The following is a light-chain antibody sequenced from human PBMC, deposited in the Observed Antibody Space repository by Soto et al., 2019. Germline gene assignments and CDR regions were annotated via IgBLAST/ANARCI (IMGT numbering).Light chain of an antibody. Sequence: QSVLTQPPSASGTAGQVVTISCSGGDSNIGSNSVYWYQHLPRMAPRLLIYYNNQRPSGVPDRFSGSRSGTSTSLAIVGLRSEDEAVYYCAAWGASLSACVFGNGSKLTLL. CDR3: AAWGASLSACV. CDR2: YNN. V-gene: IGLV1-47*02. J-gene: IGLJ1*01. CDR1: DSNIGSNS.